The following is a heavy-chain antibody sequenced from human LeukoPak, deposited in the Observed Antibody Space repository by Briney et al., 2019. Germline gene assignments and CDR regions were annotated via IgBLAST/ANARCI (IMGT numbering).Heavy chain of an antibody. D-gene: IGHD3-3*01. Sequence: ASVKVSCKASGYTFTGYYMHWVRQAPGQGLEWMGRINPNSGGTNYAQKFQGRVTMTRDTSISTAYMELSRLRSDDTAVYYCARDGANFWSGYYSRDDAFDIWGQGTMVTVSS. V-gene: IGHV1-2*06. CDR3: ARDGANFWSGYYSRDDAFDI. J-gene: IGHJ3*02. CDR1: GYTFTGYY. CDR2: INPNSGGT.